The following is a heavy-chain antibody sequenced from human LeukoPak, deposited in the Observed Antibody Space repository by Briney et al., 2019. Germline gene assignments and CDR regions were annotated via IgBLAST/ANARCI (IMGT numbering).Heavy chain of an antibody. CDR3: ARDHGSGSYSDWFDP. D-gene: IGHD3-10*01. CDR1: GGSFSGYY. Sequence: SETLSLTCAVYGGSFSGYYWSWIRQPPGKGLEWIGEINHSGSTNYNPSLKSRVTISVDTSKNQFSLKLSSVTAADTAVYYCARDHGSGSYSDWFDPWGQGTLVTVSS. V-gene: IGHV4-34*01. J-gene: IGHJ5*02. CDR2: INHSGST.